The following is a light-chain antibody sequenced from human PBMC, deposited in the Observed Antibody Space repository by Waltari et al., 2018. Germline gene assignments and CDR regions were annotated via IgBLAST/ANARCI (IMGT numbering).Light chain of an antibody. CDR3: QQYSGSPPWT. Sequence: DIQMAQSPSTLAASVGDRVPITCRASQSISYWLAWYQQKPGQAPKLLIYRASNLIDGVPSRFSGRGAWTEFTLTIDSLQPDDFATYFCQQYSGSPPWTFGQGTKVEIK. CDR1: QSISYW. V-gene: IGKV1-5*03. CDR2: RAS. J-gene: IGKJ1*01.